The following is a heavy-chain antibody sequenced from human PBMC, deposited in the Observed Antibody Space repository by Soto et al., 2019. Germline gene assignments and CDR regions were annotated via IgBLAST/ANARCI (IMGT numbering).Heavy chain of an antibody. J-gene: IGHJ5*02. CDR2: ISNDGSNK. Sequence: GGSLRLSCAASGFTFSDYGVHWVRQAPGKGLEWVAVISNDGSNKYYADSVKGRFTISRDSSENTVYLQMNSLRAEDTAVYYCAKDREQQLVRGWFDPWGQGTLVTVSS. D-gene: IGHD6-13*01. CDR1: GFTFSDYG. V-gene: IGHV3-30*18. CDR3: AKDREQQLVRGWFDP.